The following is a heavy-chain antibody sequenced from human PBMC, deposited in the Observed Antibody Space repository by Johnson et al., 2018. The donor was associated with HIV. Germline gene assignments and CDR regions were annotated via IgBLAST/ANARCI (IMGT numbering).Heavy chain of an antibody. CDR3: ARGRKDIEAADGLDNDGFDM. V-gene: IGHV3-7*02. Sequence: VQLVESGGGLVQPGGSLRLSCAASGFTFSSYCMNWVRQAPGKGLEWVANIKQDGSDKYYVDSVKGRFTISRDNPKNTLYLQMNSLRAEDTALYYCARGRKDIEAADGLDNDGFDMWGQGTVVTVSS. CDR2: IKQDGSDK. CDR1: GFTFSSYC. D-gene: IGHD5-12*01. J-gene: IGHJ3*02.